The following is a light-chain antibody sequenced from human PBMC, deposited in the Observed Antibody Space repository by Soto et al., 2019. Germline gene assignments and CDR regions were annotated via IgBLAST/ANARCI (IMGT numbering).Light chain of an antibody. CDR3: HQYNNWPPMT. CDR2: GAS. J-gene: IGKJ1*01. V-gene: IGKV3-15*01. CDR1: QSVSSN. Sequence: EIVMTQSPATLSVSPGERATLSCRASQSVSSNLAWYQQKPGQAPRLLIYGASTRATGIPARFSGSGSGTEFTLTISSLQSEYFAVYYCHQYNNWPPMTFGQGTKVESK.